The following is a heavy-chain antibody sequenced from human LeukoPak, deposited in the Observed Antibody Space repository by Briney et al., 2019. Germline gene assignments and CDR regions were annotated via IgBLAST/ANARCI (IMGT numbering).Heavy chain of an antibody. J-gene: IGHJ3*02. V-gene: IGHV4-59*01. CDR2: IYYSGST. CDR1: GGSIGSYY. CDR3: ARAGGGKWELRQAFDI. D-gene: IGHD1-26*01. Sequence: PSETLSLTCTVSGGSIGSYYWSWIRQPPGKGLEWIGYIYYSGSTNYNPSLKSRVTISVDTSKNQFSLKLSSVTAADTAVYYCARAGGGKWELRQAFDIWGQGTMVTVSS.